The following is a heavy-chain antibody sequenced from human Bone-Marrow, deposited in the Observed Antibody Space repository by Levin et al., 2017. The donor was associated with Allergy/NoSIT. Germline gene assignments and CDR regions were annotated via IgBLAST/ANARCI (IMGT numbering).Heavy chain of an antibody. CDR3: TRQGNWFDP. V-gene: IGHV3-73*01. J-gene: IGHJ5*02. CDR1: GFTFSGSA. Sequence: PGGSLRLSCAASGFTFSGSAMHWVRQASGKGLEWVGRIRSKANSYATAYAASVKGRFTISRDDSKNTAYLQMNSLKTEDTAVYYCTRQGNWFDPWGQGTLVTVSS. CDR2: IRSKANSYAT.